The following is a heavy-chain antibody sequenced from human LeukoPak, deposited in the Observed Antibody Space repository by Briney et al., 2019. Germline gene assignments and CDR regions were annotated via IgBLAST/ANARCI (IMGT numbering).Heavy chain of an antibody. CDR1: GGSISSYY. J-gene: IGHJ4*02. Sequence: SETLSLTCTVSGGSISSYYWSWIRQPAGKGLEWIGRIYTSGSTNYNPSLKSRVTMSVEKSKHQFSLKLSSVTAANTAVYYCARENYDFWSGAPHFDYWGQGTLVTVSS. CDR2: IYTSGST. V-gene: IGHV4-4*07. D-gene: IGHD3-3*01. CDR3: ARENYDFWSGAPHFDY.